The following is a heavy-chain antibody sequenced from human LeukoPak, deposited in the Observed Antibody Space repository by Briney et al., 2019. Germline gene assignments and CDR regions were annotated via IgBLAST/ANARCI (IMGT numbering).Heavy chain of an antibody. CDR2: IYYSGST. D-gene: IGHD2/OR15-2a*01. V-gene: IGHV4-39*07. CDR3: ARVSHYYYYYMDV. Sequence: PSETLSLTCTVSGGSISSSSYYWGWTRQPPGKGLEWIGSIYYSGSTYYNPSLKSRVTISVDTSKNQFSLKLSSVTAADTAVYYCARVSHYYYYYMDVWGKGTTVTVSS. CDR1: GGSISSSSYY. J-gene: IGHJ6*03.